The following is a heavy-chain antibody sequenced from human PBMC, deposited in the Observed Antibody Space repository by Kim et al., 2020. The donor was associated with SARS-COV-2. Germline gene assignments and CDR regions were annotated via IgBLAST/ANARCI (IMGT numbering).Heavy chain of an antibody. CDR3: ARGQDVLLWFGEAPFDY. V-gene: IGHV1-46*01. J-gene: IGHJ4*02. Sequence: FQGRGTMTRDTSTSTVYMELSSLRSEDTAVYYCARGQDVLLWFGEAPFDYWGQGTLVTVSS. D-gene: IGHD3-10*01.